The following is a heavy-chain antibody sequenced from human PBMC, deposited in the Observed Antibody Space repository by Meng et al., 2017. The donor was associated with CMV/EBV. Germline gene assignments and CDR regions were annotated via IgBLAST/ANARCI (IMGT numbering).Heavy chain of an antibody. J-gene: IGHJ5*02. CDR3: ARDRVTAAAGVGWFDP. CDR1: GFTSSSYA. D-gene: IGHD6-13*01. V-gene: IGHV3-30*04. CDR2: ISYDGSNK. Sequence: GESLKISCAASGFTSSSYAMHWVRQAPGKGLEWVAVISYDGSNKYYADSVKGRFTISRDNSKNTLYLQMNSLRAEDTAVYYCARDRVTAAAGVGWFDPWGQGTLVTVSS.